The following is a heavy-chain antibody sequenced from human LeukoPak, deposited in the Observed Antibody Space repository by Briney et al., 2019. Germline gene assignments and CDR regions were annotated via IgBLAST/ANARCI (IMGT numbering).Heavy chain of an antibody. J-gene: IGHJ4*02. CDR3: ARDGNRGGAPTVYSSSL. V-gene: IGHV1-69*13. CDR1: GGTFSSYA. Sequence: SVKVSCKASGGTFSSYAISWVRQAPGQGLEWMGGIIPIFGTANYAQKIQGRVTITADESTSTAYMELSSLRSEDTAVYYCARDGNRGGAPTVYSSSLWGQGTLVTVSS. CDR2: IIPIFGTA. D-gene: IGHD6-13*01.